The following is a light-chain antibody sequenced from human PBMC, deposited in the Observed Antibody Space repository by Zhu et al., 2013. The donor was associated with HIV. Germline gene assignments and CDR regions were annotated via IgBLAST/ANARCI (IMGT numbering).Light chain of an antibody. CDR1: QSISTW. CDR3: QQYDSSNT. Sequence: DTQLTQSPSYVSASVGDTVTITCRASQSISTWLAWYQQKPGKAPKLLIYRASTLQTGVPSRFSGSGSGTEFTLTISSLQPDDFATYYCQQYDSSNTFGQGTNLEIK. V-gene: IGKV1-5*03. CDR2: RAS. J-gene: IGKJ2*01.